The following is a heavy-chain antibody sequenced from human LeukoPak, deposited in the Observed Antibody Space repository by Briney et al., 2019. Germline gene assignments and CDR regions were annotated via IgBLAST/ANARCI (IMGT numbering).Heavy chain of an antibody. Sequence: SVKVSCKASGGTFSSYAISWVRQAPGQGLEWMGGIIPIFGTANYAQKFQGRVTITADESTSAAYMELSSLRSEDTAVYYCASSGSYRFDYWGQGTLVTVSS. J-gene: IGHJ4*02. CDR1: GGTFSSYA. V-gene: IGHV1-69*13. D-gene: IGHD1-26*01. CDR2: IIPIFGTA. CDR3: ASSGSYRFDY.